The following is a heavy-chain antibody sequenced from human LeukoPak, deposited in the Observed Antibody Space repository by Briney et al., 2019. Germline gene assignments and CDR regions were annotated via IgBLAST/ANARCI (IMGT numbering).Heavy chain of an antibody. CDR2: ISAYNGNT. Sequence: ASVKVSFKASGYTFTSYGISWVRQAPGQGLEWMGWISAYNGNTNYAQKLQGRVTMTTDTSTSTAYMELRSLRSDDTAVYYCARAPRYNWNGEAFDIWGQGTMVTVSS. D-gene: IGHD1-1*01. CDR1: GYTFTSYG. CDR3: ARAPRYNWNGEAFDI. J-gene: IGHJ3*02. V-gene: IGHV1-18*01.